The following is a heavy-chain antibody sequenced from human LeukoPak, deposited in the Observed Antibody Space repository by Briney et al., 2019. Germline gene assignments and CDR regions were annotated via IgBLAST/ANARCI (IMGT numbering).Heavy chain of an antibody. J-gene: IGHJ4*02. CDR3: ARERAPIVVVPAARDFDY. CDR1: GGSISSYY. Sequence: SETLSLTCTVSGGSISSYYWSWIRQPPGKGLEWIGYIYYSGSTNYNPSLKGRVTISVDTSKNQFSLKLSSVTAADTAVYYCARERAPIVVVPAARDFDYWGQGTLVTVSS. D-gene: IGHD2-2*01. V-gene: IGHV4-59*12. CDR2: IYYSGST.